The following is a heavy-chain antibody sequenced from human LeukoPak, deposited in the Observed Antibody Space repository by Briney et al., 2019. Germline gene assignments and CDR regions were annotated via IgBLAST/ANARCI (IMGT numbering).Heavy chain of an antibody. CDR3: AKYYYDSSGYLFDP. J-gene: IGHJ5*02. D-gene: IGHD3-22*01. Sequence: PSETLSLTCAVYGGSFSGYYWSWIRQPPGKGLEWIGEINHSGSTNYNPSLKSRVTISVDTSKNQFSLKLSSVTAADTAVYYCAKYYYDSSGYLFDPWGQGTLVTVSS. CDR2: INHSGST. V-gene: IGHV4-34*09. CDR1: GGSFSGYY.